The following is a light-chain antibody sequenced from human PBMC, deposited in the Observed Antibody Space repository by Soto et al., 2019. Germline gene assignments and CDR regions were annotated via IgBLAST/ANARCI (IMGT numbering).Light chain of an antibody. CDR3: SSFKGTNSFV. V-gene: IGLV2-14*01. J-gene: IGLJ1*01. CDR1: SSDVAFYDH. Sequence: QSALTQPASVSGSPAQSITISCPGTSSDVAFYDHVSWYHQHPGQAPKLLIYEVNNRPSGVSHRFSGSKSGNTASLTVSGLQADDEANYYCSSFKGTNSFVFGTGTKVTVL. CDR2: EVN.